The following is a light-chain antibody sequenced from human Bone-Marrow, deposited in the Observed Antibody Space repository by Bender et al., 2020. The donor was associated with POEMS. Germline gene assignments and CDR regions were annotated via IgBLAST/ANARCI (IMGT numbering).Light chain of an antibody. CDR3: SSYTSSSTPWV. V-gene: IGLV2-14*02. CDR1: SNDVGNYNV. Sequence: QSALTQPASVSGSPGQSITISCTGTSNDVGNYNVVSWYQQHPGKAPQLIIYDVSNRPSGISVRFSGSKSGNTASLTISGLQAEDEADYYCSSYTSSSTPWVFGGGTKLTVL. CDR2: DVS. J-gene: IGLJ3*02.